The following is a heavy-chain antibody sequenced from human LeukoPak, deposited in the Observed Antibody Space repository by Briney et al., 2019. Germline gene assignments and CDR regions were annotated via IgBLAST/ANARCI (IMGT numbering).Heavy chain of an antibody. V-gene: IGHV4-59*01. CDR2: IYYSGST. Sequence: SETLSLTCTVSGGSISSYYWSWIRQPPGKGLEWIGYIYYSGSTNYNPSLKSRVTISVDTSKNQFSLKLSSVTAADTAVYYCARVRRSSFSLGGAFDIWGQGTWSPSLQ. D-gene: IGHD6-6*01. CDR3: ARVRRSSFSLGGAFDI. J-gene: IGHJ3*02. CDR1: GGSISSYY.